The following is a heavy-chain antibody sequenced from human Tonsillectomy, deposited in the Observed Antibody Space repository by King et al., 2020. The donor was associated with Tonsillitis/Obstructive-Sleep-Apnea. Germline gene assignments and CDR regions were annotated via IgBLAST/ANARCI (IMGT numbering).Heavy chain of an antibody. J-gene: IGHJ4*02. CDR2: ISGSGGST. CDR3: AKDGGGRGYSYGSYYFEY. Sequence: VQLVESGGGLVQPGGSLRLSCAASGFTFSSYAMSWVRQAPGKGLEWVSVISGSGGSTYYADSVKGRFTISRDNSKNTLYLQMNSLRGEDTAVYYCAKDGGGRGYSYGSYYFEYWGQGTLVTVSS. CDR1: GFTFSSYA. D-gene: IGHD5-18*01. V-gene: IGHV3-23*04.